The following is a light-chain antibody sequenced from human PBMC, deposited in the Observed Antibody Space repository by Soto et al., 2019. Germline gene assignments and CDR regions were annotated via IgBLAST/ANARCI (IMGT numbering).Light chain of an antibody. Sequence: QSVLTQPPSASGSPGQSVAISCTGTSSDVGGYNYVSWYQQHPGKAPKLMIYEVNKRPSGVPDRFSGSKSGNTASLTVSGLQAEDEADYYCSSYAGTYSPVLGGGTQLTVL. CDR1: SSDVGGYNY. CDR2: EVN. CDR3: SSYAGTYSPV. V-gene: IGLV2-8*01. J-gene: IGLJ2*01.